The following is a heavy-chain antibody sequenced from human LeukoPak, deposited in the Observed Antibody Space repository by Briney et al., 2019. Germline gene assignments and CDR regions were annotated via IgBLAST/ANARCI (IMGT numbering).Heavy chain of an antibody. CDR2: IYHSGST. D-gene: IGHD3-22*01. J-gene: IGHJ4*02. CDR3: ASDSSGPD. V-gene: IGHV4-30-2*01. Sequence: PSETLSLTCTVSGGSISSGGYYWSWIRQPPGKGLEWIGYIYHSGSTYYNPSLKSRVTISVDRSKNQFSLKLSSVTAADTAVYYCASDSSGPDWGQGTLVTVSS. CDR1: GGSISSGGYY.